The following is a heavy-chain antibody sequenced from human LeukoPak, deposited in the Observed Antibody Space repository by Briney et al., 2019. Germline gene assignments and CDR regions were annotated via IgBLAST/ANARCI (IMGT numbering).Heavy chain of an antibody. CDR2: MNPNSGNT. CDR1: GYTFTSYD. V-gene: IGHV1-8*01. Sequence: ASVKVSCKASGYTFTSYDINWVRQATGQGLEWMGWMNPNSGNTGYAQKFQGRVTMTRNTSISTAYMELSSLRSEDTAVYYCARGHVIQLWDPYYYYGMDVWSQGTTVTVSS. D-gene: IGHD5-18*01. J-gene: IGHJ6*02. CDR3: ARGHVIQLWDPYYYYGMDV.